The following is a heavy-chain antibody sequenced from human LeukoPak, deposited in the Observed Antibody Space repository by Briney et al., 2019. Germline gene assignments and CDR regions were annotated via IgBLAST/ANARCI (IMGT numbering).Heavy chain of an antibody. CDR2: IYTRGSF. CDR1: GDAISSYY. J-gene: IGHJ4*02. D-gene: IGHD5-12*01. CDR3: ARGKVATDFDY. V-gene: IGHV4-4*07. Sequence: SETLSLTCTVSGDAISSYYWSWIRQPAGKGLEWIGRIYTRGSFNYNPSLKSRVTMSVDTSKNRFSLNLTSVTAADTAVYYCARGKVATDFDYWGQGTLVAVSS.